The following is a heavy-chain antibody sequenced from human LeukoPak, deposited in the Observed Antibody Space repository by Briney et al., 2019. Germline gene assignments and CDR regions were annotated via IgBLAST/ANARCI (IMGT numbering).Heavy chain of an antibody. CDR2: IIPILGIA. CDR1: GGTFSSYA. V-gene: IGHV1-69*04. CDR3: ARDYGDYVSWFDP. D-gene: IGHD4-17*01. J-gene: IGHJ5*02. Sequence: SVKVSCKASGGTFSSYAISRVRQAPGQGLEWMGRIIPILGIANYAQKFQGRVTITADKSTSTAYMELSSLRSEDTAVYYCARDYGDYVSWFDPWGQGTLVTVSS.